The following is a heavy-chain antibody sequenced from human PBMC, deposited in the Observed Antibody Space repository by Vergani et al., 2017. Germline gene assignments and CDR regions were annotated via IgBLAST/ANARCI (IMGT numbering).Heavy chain of an antibody. V-gene: IGHV3-66*01. CDR3: VRDVRVSRT. CDR2: IKSDGRT. CDR1: GFRVTTYY. Sequence: VELLESGGGLAQPGGSLRVSCSASGFRVTTYYMSWVRQAPGKGLEWVSVIKSDGRTSYAESVRGRFTISRDNAKNSLYLDMSSLRAEDTAVYYCVRDVRVSRTWGQGTLVAVSS. J-gene: IGHJ3*01.